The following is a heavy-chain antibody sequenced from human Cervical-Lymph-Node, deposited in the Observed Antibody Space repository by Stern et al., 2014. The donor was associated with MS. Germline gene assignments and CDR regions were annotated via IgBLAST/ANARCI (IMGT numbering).Heavy chain of an antibody. CDR3: AGLRSSWHGFQH. CDR2: IYYSGTT. V-gene: IGHV4-59*08. J-gene: IGHJ1*01. Sequence: VQLLQSGPGLVKPSETLSLTCTVSGGSISSYYWSWIRQPPGKGLEWIGYIYYSGTTNYNPSLTSRVSTSVDTSKKQFSLQMPSVTAADTAVYYCAGLRSSWHGFQHWGQGTLVTVSS. CDR1: GGSISSYY. D-gene: IGHD6-13*01.